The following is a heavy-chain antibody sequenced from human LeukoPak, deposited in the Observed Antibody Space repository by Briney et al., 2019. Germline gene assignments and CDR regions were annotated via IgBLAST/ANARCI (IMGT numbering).Heavy chain of an antibody. J-gene: IGHJ4*02. V-gene: IGHV4-59*01. CDR2: IYYSGST. CDR1: GGSISSYY. D-gene: IGHD7-27*01. Sequence: PSETLSLTCTVSGGSISSYYWSWIRQPPGKGLEWIGYIYYSGSTNYNPSLKSRVTILVDTSKNQFSLKLSSVTAADTAVYYCARESLAGDFDYWGQGTLVTVSS. CDR3: ARESLAGDFDY.